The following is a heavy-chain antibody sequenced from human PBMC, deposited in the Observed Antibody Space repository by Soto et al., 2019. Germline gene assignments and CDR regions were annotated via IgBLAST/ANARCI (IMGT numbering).Heavy chain of an antibody. D-gene: IGHD3-22*01. V-gene: IGHV1-69*12. CDR2: IIPIFGTA. J-gene: IGHJ5*02. CDR3: ARDRGPSSGYYPSWFDP. Sequence: QVQLVQSGAEVKKPGSSVKVSCKASGGTFSSDAISWVRQAPGQGLEWMGEIIPIFGTANYAQKFQGRVTITADESTSTAYMALSSLRSEDTAVYYCARDRGPSSGYYPSWFDPWGQGTLVTVSS. CDR1: GGTFSSDA.